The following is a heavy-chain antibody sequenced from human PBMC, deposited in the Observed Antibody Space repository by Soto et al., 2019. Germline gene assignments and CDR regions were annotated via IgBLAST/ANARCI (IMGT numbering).Heavy chain of an antibody. D-gene: IGHD6-13*01. CDR3: ARGPEYSSSWRYYYYYYGMDV. CDR1: GYSFAGYW. V-gene: IGHV5-10-1*01. Sequence: GESLKISCKGSGYSFAGYWITWVRQKPGKGLEWMGRIDPSDSRTYYSPSFQGHVTISADKSISTAYLQWSSLKASDTAMYYCARGPEYSSSWRYYYYYYGMDVWGQGTTVTVSS. CDR2: IDPSDSRT. J-gene: IGHJ6*02.